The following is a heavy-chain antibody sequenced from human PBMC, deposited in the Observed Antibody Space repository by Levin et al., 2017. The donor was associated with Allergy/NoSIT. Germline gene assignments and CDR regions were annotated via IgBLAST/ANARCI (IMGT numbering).Heavy chain of an antibody. CDR2: IKSNTDGGTT. V-gene: IGHV3-15*01. Sequence: GGSLRLSCAASGITFSNAWMSWARQAPGKGLEWVGRIKSNTDGGTTEYAAPVKGRFSISRDDSKNTLYLQMNSLKTEDTAIYFCTTYSSSWYYFDYWGQGTLVTVSS. J-gene: IGHJ4*02. CDR3: TTYSSSWYYFDY. CDR1: GITFSNAW. D-gene: IGHD6-13*01.